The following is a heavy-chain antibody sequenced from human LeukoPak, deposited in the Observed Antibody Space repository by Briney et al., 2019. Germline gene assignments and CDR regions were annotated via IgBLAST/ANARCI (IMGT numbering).Heavy chain of an antibody. CDR2: INHSGST. CDR3: AREGWRGYSPLPGY. CDR1: GGSFSGYY. Sequence: PSETLSLTCAVYGGSFSGYYWSWIRQPPGKGPEWIGEINHSGSTNYNPSLKSRVTISVDTSKNQFSLKLSSVTAADTAVYYCAREGWRGYSPLPGYWGQGTLVTVSS. J-gene: IGHJ4*02. D-gene: IGHD5-18*01. V-gene: IGHV4-34*01.